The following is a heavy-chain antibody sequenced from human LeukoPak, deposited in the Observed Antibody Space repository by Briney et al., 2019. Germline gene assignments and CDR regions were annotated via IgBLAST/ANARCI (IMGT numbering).Heavy chain of an antibody. CDR3: ARGYRNAWPFDY. J-gene: IGHJ4*02. Sequence: GGSLRLSCAASGFTFSSYWMTWGRQAPGKGLEWGANIKEDGNEKYYVGSVRGRFTISRDNAENSLYLQMNSLRAEDTAVYYCARGYRNAWPFDYWGQGTLVTVSS. CDR2: IKEDGNEK. D-gene: IGHD6-19*01. V-gene: IGHV3-7*03. CDR1: GFTFSSYW.